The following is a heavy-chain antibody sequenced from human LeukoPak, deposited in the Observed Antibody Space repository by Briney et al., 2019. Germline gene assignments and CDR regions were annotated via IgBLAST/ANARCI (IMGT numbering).Heavy chain of an antibody. Sequence: AGGSLRLSCAASGFTFSSYGMHWVRQAPGKGLEWVAFIRYDGSNKYYADSVKGRFTISRDNAKNSLYLQMNSLRAEDTAVYYCASGGWNYDILTAYYATRRHAFDIWGQGTMVTVSS. V-gene: IGHV3-30*02. CDR1: GFTFSSYG. CDR3: ASGGWNYDILTAYYATRRHAFDI. CDR2: IRYDGSNK. D-gene: IGHD3-9*01. J-gene: IGHJ3*02.